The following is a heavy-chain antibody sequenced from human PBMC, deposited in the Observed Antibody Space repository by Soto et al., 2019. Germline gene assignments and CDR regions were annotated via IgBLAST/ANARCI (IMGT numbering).Heavy chain of an antibody. D-gene: IGHD3-3*01. CDR1: GFTFSSYA. CDR2: ISGSGGST. V-gene: IGHV3-23*01. Sequence: GGSLRLSCAASGFTFSSYAMSWVRQAPGKGLEWVSAISGSGGSTYYADSVKGRFTISRDNSKNTLYLQMNSLRAEDTAVYYCAKVEYYDFWSGYLPFDYWGQGTLVTVSS. CDR3: AKVEYYDFWSGYLPFDY. J-gene: IGHJ4*02.